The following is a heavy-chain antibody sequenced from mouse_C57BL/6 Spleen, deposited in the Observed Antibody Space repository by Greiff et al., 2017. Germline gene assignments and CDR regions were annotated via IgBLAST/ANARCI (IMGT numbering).Heavy chain of an antibody. D-gene: IGHD1-1*01. CDR1: GYTFTSYW. CDR3: ARNDYGSSSHYYAMDD. CDR2: IYPGSGST. Sequence: QVQLQQPGAELVKPGASVKMSCKASGYTFTSYWITWVKQRPGQGLEWIGDIYPGSGSTNYNEKFKSKATLTVDTSSSTAYMQLSSLTSEDSAVYYCARNDYGSSSHYYAMDDWGQGTSVTVSS. J-gene: IGHJ4*01. V-gene: IGHV1-55*01.